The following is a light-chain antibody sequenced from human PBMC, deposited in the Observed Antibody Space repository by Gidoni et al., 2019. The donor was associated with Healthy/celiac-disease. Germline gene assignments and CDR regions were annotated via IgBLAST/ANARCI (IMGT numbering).Light chain of an antibody. CDR3: SSYTSSSTSHVV. Sequence: QSALTQPASVSGSPGQSITISCTGTSSDVGGYKYVSWYQQHPGKAPKLMIYDVSNRPSGVSNRFSGSKSGNTASLTISGLQAEDEADYYCSSYTSSSTSHVVVGGGTKLTVL. V-gene: IGLV2-14*01. CDR2: DVS. J-gene: IGLJ2*01. CDR1: SSDVGGYKY.